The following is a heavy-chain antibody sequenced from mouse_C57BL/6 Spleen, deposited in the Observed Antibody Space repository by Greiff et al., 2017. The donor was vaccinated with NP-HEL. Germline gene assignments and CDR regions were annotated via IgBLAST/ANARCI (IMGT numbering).Heavy chain of an antibody. CDR3: APYDYDGAY. Sequence: QVQLQQPGAELVRPGTSVKLSCKASGYTFTSYWMHWVKQRPGQGLEWIGVIDPSDSYTNYNQKFKGKATLTVDTSSSTAYMQLSSLTSEDSAVYYCAPYDYDGAYWGQGTLVTVSA. J-gene: IGHJ3*01. D-gene: IGHD2-4*01. CDR1: GYTFTSYW. CDR2: IDPSDSYT. V-gene: IGHV1-59*01.